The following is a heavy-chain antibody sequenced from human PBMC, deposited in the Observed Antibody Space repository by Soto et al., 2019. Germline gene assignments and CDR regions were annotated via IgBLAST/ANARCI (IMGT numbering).Heavy chain of an antibody. CDR3: VKAVWGYDYFDF. J-gene: IGHJ4*02. CDR1: GFSFSSYG. Sequence: GGSLSLSCSASGFSFSSYGIHWVRQAPGRGLEYVSAITGNGARTYYAESVKDRFTISRDFSKNTVYLQMSSLRPEDTAVYYCVKAVWGYDYFDFWGQGTRVTVSS. CDR2: ITGNGART. V-gene: IGHV3-64D*06. D-gene: IGHD7-27*01.